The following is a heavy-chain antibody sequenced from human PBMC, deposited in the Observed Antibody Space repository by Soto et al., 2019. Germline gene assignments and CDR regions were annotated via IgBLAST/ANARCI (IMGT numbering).Heavy chain of an antibody. Sequence: QVQRVQSGAEVKKPGASVKVSCKASGYTFTGYYMHWVRQAPGQGLAWMGRINPNSGGTNYAQKLKGWVTMTRDTSISTAYMELSSVRSDDTAVYYCARGRPLNSGNSWFDPWGQGTLVTVSS. V-gene: IGHV1-2*04. D-gene: IGHD1-7*01. CDR2: INPNSGGT. CDR1: GYTFTGYY. J-gene: IGHJ5*02. CDR3: ARGRPLNSGNSWFDP.